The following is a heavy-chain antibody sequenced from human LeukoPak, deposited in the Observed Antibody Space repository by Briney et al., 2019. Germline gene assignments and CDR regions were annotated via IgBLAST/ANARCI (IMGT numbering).Heavy chain of an antibody. CDR3: KSGGAAPGSFDN. V-gene: IGHV3-33*03. J-gene: IGHJ4*02. D-gene: IGHD6-13*01. CDR2: IWSDGRNK. CDR1: GFTFSSYG. Sequence: PGRSLRLSCAASGFTFSSYGMHWVRQAPGKGLEWVAVIWSDGRNKHYADSVKGRFTISRDNAKNSLYLQLNSLRVEDTAVYYCKSGGAAPGSFDNWGQGTLVTVSP.